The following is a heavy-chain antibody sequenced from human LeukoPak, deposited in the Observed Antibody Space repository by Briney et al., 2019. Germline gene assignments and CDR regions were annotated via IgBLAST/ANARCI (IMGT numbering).Heavy chain of an antibody. Sequence: SETLSLTCTVSVGSISTYYWSWIRQPPGKGLEWIGYIYYSGSTNYNSSLKSRVTISVDTSKNQFSLNLNSVTAADTAVYYCARSFYGYSFDYWGQGTLVTVSS. CDR1: VGSISTYY. V-gene: IGHV4-59*01. J-gene: IGHJ4*02. CDR3: ARSFYGYSFDY. D-gene: IGHD4-17*01. CDR2: IYYSGST.